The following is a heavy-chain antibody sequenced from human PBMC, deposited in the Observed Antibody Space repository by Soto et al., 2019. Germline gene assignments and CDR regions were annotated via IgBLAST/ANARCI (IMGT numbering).Heavy chain of an antibody. V-gene: IGHV3-11*06. D-gene: IGHD2-15*01. CDR1: GFTFSDYY. CDR3: ARDLRPGYCSGGSCYALYYYGMDV. CDR2: ISSSSSYT. Sequence: VGSLRLSCAASGFTFSDYYMSWIRQAPGKGLEWVSYISSSSSYTNYADSVKGRFTISRDNAKNSLYLQMNSLRAEDTAVYYCARDLRPGYCSGGSCYALYYYGMDVWGQGTTVTVSS. J-gene: IGHJ6*02.